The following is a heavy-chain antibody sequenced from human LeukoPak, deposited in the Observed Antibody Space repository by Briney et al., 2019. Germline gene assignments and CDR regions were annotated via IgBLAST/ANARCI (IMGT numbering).Heavy chain of an antibody. Sequence: SSETLSLTCTVSGGSISSYYWSWIRQPPGKGLEWIGYIYYSGSTNYNPSLKSRVTISVDTSKNQFSLKLSSVTAADTAVYYCARDASQETYYDILTGRHWLWFDPWGQGTLVTVSS. V-gene: IGHV4-59*01. J-gene: IGHJ5*02. CDR3: ARDASQETYYDILTGRHWLWFDP. CDR1: GGSISSYY. CDR2: IYYSGST. D-gene: IGHD3-9*01.